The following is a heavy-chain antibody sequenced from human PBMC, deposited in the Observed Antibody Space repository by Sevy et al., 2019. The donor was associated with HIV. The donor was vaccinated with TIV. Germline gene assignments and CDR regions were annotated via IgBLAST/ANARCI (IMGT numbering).Heavy chain of an antibody. CDR1: GFPFSDAW. CDR3: TADWGSGSTCVHAFDL. V-gene: IGHV3-15*01. CDR2: IKNEKEGGTT. Sequence: GGSLILSCAASGFPFSDAWMNWVRQAPGKGLEWVGLIKNEKEGGTTDYAEPVKDRLSTSSDDSNNTLFLQMMSLKTDDTAIYYCTADWGSGSTCVHAFDLWGQGTLVTVSS. D-gene: IGHD1-7*01. J-gene: IGHJ3*01.